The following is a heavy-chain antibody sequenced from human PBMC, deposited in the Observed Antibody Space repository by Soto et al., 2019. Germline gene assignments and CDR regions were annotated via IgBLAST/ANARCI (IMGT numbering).Heavy chain of an antibody. CDR3: ARDLKVKYYDSSGYYYVGWFDP. V-gene: IGHV1-3*01. CDR2: INAGNGNS. J-gene: IGHJ5*02. Sequence: GASVKVSCIASGYTFTSYAMHWVRQAPGQRHEWMGSINAGNGNSKYSQKFQGRVTITKDTSASTAYMVLSSLRSEDTAVYYCARDLKVKYYDSSGYYYVGWFDPWGQGTLVTVCS. CDR1: GYTFTSYA. D-gene: IGHD3-22*01.